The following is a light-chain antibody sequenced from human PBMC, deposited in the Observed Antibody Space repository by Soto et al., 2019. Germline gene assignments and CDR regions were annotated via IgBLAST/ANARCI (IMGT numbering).Light chain of an antibody. CDR3: AAWDDSLNGPL. V-gene: IGLV1-44*01. CDR1: SSSIGSNT. J-gene: IGLJ2*01. Sequence: QSVLTQPPSASGTPGQRVTISCSGSSSSIGSNTVNWYQQLPGTAPKLLIYSDHQRPSGVPDRFSGSKSGTSASLAISGLQSEDEADCYCAAWDDSLNGPLFGGGTKLTVL. CDR2: SDH.